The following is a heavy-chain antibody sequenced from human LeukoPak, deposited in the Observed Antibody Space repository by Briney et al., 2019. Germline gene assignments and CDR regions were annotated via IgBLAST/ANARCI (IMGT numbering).Heavy chain of an antibody. D-gene: IGHD6-19*01. CDR3: AGRYSSGWELVGY. CDR2: IHPGDSDT. CDR1: GYSFTSYW. J-gene: IGHJ4*02. V-gene: IGHV5-51*01. Sequence: GESLKIYCKGSGYSFTSYWIGWVRQMPGKGLEWMGIIHPGDSDTRYSPSFQGQVTISADKSISTAYLQWSSLKASDTAMYYCAGRYSSGWELVGYWGQGTLVTVSS.